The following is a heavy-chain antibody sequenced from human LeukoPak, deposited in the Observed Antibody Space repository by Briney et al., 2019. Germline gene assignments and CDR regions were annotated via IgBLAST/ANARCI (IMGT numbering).Heavy chain of an antibody. Sequence: ASVKVSCKVSGYTLTELSVHWVRQAPGKGLEWMGGFDPEDGETIYAQKFQGRVTMTEDTSTDTAYMELSSLRSEDTALYYCAKGDGYYYYMDVWGKGTTVTISS. CDR1: GYTLTELS. CDR3: AKGDGYYYYMDV. J-gene: IGHJ6*03. CDR2: FDPEDGET. V-gene: IGHV1-24*01.